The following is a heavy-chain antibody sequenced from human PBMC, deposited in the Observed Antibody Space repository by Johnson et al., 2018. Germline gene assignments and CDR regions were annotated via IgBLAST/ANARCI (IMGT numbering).Heavy chain of an antibody. V-gene: IGHV4-59*01. CDR1: GDSISSYY. CDR3: ASTNNWYNFAFQH. D-gene: IGHD1-1*01. CDR2: IHYSGST. J-gene: IGHJ1*01. Sequence: QVQLQESGPGLVKPTETLSLTCTVSGDSISSYYWNWIRQPPGKGLEWIGYIHYSGSTNYNPSLKSRGTISVDTSKNQFSLKLSSVTAADTAVYYCASTNNWYNFAFQHWGQGTLVTVSS.